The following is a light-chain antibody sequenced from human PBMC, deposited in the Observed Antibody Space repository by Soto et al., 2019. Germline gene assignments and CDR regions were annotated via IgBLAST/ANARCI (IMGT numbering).Light chain of an antibody. Sequence: QSALTQPASVSGSPGQSITISCTGTSSDVGGYNYVSWYQQHPGKAPKLMIYYVSNRPSGVSNRFSGSKSGNTASLTISGLQAEDEADYYCSSYTSSSTLVLGGGTKVTVL. CDR3: SSYTSSSTLV. J-gene: IGLJ2*01. V-gene: IGLV2-14*01. CDR1: SSDVGGYNY. CDR2: YVS.